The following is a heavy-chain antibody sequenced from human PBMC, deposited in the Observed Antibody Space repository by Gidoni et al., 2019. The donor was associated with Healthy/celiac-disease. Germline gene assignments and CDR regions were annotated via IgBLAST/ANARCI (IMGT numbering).Heavy chain of an antibody. J-gene: IGHJ4*02. CDR1: GFTVRSNY. Sequence: EVQLVESGGGLVQPGGSLRLACAASGFTVRSNYMSWVRQAPGKGLEWVSVIYSGGSTYYADSVKGRFTISRDNSKNTLYLQMNSLRAEDTAVYYCARSPLKVVTAIHFDYWGQGALVTVSS. CDR2: IYSGGST. CDR3: ARSPLKVVTAIHFDY. V-gene: IGHV3-66*01. D-gene: IGHD2-21*02.